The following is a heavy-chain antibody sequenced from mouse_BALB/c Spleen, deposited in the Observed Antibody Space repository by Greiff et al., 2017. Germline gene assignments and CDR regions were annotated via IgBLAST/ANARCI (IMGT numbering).Heavy chain of an antibody. CDR3: ARGYGNPSLDY. D-gene: IGHD2-10*02. CDR1: GFTFSSFG. Sequence: EVKVVESGGGLVQPGGSRKLSCAASGFTFSSFGMHWVRQAPEKGLEWVAYISSGSSTIYYADTVKGRFTISRDNPKNTLFLQMTSLRSEDTAMYYCARGYGNPSLDYWGQGTTLTVSS. J-gene: IGHJ2*01. V-gene: IGHV5-17*02. CDR2: ISSGSSTI.